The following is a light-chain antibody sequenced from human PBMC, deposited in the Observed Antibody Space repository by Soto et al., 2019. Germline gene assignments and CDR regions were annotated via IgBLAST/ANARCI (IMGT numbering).Light chain of an antibody. CDR2: GAS. CDR1: QCVSSN. V-gene: IGKV3-15*01. CDR3: QQYKNWPPEYT. Sequence: EIVMTQSPATLSVSPGERATLSCRASQCVSSNLAWYQQKPGQAPRLLIYGASTRATGIPARFSGSGSGTEFTLTISSLQSEDFVVYYCQQYKNWPPEYTFGQGTKLEIK. J-gene: IGKJ2*01.